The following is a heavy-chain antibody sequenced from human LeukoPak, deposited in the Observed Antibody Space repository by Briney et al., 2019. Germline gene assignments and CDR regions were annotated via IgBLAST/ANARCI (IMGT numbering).Heavy chain of an antibody. CDR3: AKRGYCSSTSCYDTSGYYYGMDV. Sequence: GGSLRLSCAASGFTFSSYAMSWVRQAPGKGLEWVSAISGSGGSTYYADSVKGRFTISRGNSKNTLYLQMNSLRAEDTAVYYCAKRGYCSSTSCYDTSGYYYGMDVWGQGTTVTVSS. CDR2: ISGSGGST. V-gene: IGHV3-23*01. D-gene: IGHD2-2*01. J-gene: IGHJ6*02. CDR1: GFTFSSYA.